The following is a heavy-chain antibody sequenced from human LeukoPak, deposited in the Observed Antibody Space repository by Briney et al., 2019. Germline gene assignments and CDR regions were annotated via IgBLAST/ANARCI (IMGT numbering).Heavy chain of an antibody. Sequence: GESLKISCKSSGSNFTNYWIGWVRPVTGKGLEWMGIIYPGDSDTRYSPAFQGQVTISADKSISTAYLQWSSLKASDTAMYYCASGPSGGYFDYWGQGTLVTVSS. D-gene: IGHD3-10*01. V-gene: IGHV5-51*01. J-gene: IGHJ4*02. CDR3: ASGPSGGYFDY. CDR2: IYPGDSDT. CDR1: GSNFTNYW.